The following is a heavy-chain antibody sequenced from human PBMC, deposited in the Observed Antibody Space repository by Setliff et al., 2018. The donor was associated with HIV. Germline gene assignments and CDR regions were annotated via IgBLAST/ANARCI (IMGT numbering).Heavy chain of an antibody. J-gene: IGHJ3*02. CDR2: IYSGGST. CDR3: ARDGVEGIVGATDAFDI. Sequence: GGSLRLSCAASGFTVSSNYMSWVRQAPGKGLEWVSVIYSGGSTYYADSVKGRFTISRDNSKNTLYLQMNSLRAEDTAVYYCARDGVEGIVGATDAFDIWGQGTMVTVS. V-gene: IGHV3-53*01. CDR1: GFTVSSNY. D-gene: IGHD1-26*01.